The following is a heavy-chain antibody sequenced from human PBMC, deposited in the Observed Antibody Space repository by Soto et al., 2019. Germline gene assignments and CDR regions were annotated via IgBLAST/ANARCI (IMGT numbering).Heavy chain of an antibody. CDR1: GGTFSSYT. CDR3: ARVEYSSSSRQDIYYYYYMDV. D-gene: IGHD6-6*01. V-gene: IGHV1-69*02. Sequence: QVQLVQSGAEVKKPGSSVKVSCKASGGTFSSYTISWVRQAPGQGLEWMGRIIPILGIANYAQKFQGRVTITADKSTSTAYMELSSPRSEDTAVYYCARVEYSSSSRQDIYYYYYMDVWGKGTTVTVSS. CDR2: IIPILGIA. J-gene: IGHJ6*03.